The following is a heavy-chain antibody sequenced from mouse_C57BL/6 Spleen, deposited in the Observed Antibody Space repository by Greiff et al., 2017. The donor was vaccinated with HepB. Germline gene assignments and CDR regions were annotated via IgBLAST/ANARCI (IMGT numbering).Heavy chain of an antibody. CDR2: IDPSDSYT. Sequence: VQLQQPGAELVKPGASVKLSCKASGYTFTSYWMQWVKQRPGQGLEWIGEIDPSDSYTNYNQKFKGKATLTVDTSSSTAYMQLSSLTSEDSAVYYCARKAVNYYGSSFDYWGQGTTLTVSS. CDR3: ARKAVNYYGSSFDY. CDR1: GYTFTSYW. V-gene: IGHV1-50*01. J-gene: IGHJ2*01. D-gene: IGHD1-1*01.